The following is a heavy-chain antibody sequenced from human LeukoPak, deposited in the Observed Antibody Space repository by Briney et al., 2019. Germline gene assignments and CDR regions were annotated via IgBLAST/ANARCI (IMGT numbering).Heavy chain of an antibody. D-gene: IGHD6-19*01. CDR3: ATAEGGDSSGWYSERKQTLFDY. J-gene: IGHJ4*02. CDR1: GYTLSKLS. V-gene: IGHV1-24*01. CDR2: FDPEDGET. Sequence: ASVKVSCKAPGYTLSKLSIHWVRQPSGKGLEWMGAFDPEDGETIYAQKFQGRVTMTEDTSTDTAYMELSSLRSEDTAVYYCATAEGGDSSGWYSERKQTLFDYWGQGTLVTVSS.